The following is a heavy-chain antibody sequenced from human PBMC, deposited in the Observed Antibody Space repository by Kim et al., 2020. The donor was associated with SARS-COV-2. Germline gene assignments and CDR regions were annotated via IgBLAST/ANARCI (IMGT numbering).Heavy chain of an antibody. J-gene: IGHJ6*02. CDR1: GGSISSGGYY. D-gene: IGHD3-16*01. Sequence: SETLSLTCTVSGGSISSGGYYWSWIRQHPGKGLEWIGYIYYSGSTYYNPSLKSRVTISVDTSKNQFSLKLSSVTAADTAVYYCARGAARGVMYYGMDVWGQGTTVTVSS. CDR3: ARGAARGVMYYGMDV. CDR2: IYYSGST. V-gene: IGHV4-31*03.